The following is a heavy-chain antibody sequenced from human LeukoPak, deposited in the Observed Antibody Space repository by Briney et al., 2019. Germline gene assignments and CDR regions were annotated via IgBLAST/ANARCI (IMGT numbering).Heavy chain of an antibody. D-gene: IGHD6-19*01. CDR2: ISSSSSYI. V-gene: IGHV3-21*01. CDR3: ARRGDSSGWYNDY. Sequence: PGGSLRLPCAASGFTFSSYSMNWVRQAPGKGLEWVSSISSSSSYIYYADSVKGRFTISRDNAKNSLYLQMNSLRAEDTAVYYCARRGDSSGWYNDYWGQGTLVTVSS. J-gene: IGHJ4*02. CDR1: GFTFSSYS.